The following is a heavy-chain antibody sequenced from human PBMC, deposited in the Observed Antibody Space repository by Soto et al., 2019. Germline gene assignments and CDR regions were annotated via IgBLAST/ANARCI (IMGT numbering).Heavy chain of an antibody. CDR3: TSNIYYDFWSGYYAVDI. CDR1: GVILSSYW. J-gene: IGHJ3*02. CDR2: IKPDGSGK. V-gene: IGHV3-7*01. D-gene: IGHD3-3*01. Sequence: EVQLVESGGGFVQPGGSLRLSCVGSGVILSSYWMSWVRQAPGKGLEWVANIKPDGSGKYYVDSVKGRFTISRDNAKNSLYLQMNSLRAEDTAVYYCTSNIYYDFWSGYYAVDIWGQGKMVTVSS.